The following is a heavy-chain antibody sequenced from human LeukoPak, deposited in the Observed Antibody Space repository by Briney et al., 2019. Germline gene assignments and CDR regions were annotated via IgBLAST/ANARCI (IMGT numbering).Heavy chain of an antibody. CDR2: INYLGHFT. J-gene: IGHJ4*02. Sequence: AGSLRLSCAASGFSFGDSDMNWFRQAPGEGPQWVANINYLGHFTSYADSVKGRFTIARDNSKNMLFLQMDGLRVEDTALYYCAKDPNWEGGYWGQRILVTVSS. V-gene: IGHV3-23*01. D-gene: IGHD1-1*01. CDR3: AKDPNWEGGY. CDR1: GFSFGDSD.